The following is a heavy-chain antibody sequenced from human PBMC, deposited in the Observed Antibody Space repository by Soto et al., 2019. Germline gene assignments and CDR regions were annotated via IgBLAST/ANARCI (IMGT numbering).Heavy chain of an antibody. D-gene: IGHD3-16*01. CDR3: AKGFGLPRDNYFEY. CDR2: ISASGFGT. V-gene: IGHV3-23*01. Sequence: GGSLRLSCAASGFTFRNYAMTWVRQAPRKGLEWVSTISASGFGTYYADSLKGRLTISRDNSKNTFYLQMNSLRAEDTAVYYCAKGFGLPRDNYFEYWGQGTLVTVSS. CDR1: GFTFRNYA. J-gene: IGHJ4*02.